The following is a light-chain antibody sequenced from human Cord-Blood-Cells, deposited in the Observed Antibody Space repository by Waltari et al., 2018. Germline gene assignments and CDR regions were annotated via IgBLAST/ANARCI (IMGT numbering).Light chain of an antibody. J-gene: IGLJ3*02. CDR1: SSNIGSNY. CDR3: AAWDDSLSGNWV. Sequence: QSVLTQPPSASGTPGQRVTISCSGSSSNIGSNYVYWYQQLPGTAPKLLIHRNKQRPSGVPDRFSGSRSGTSASLASSGLRSEDEADYYCAAWDDSLSGNWVFGGGTKLTVL. V-gene: IGLV1-47*01. CDR2: RNK.